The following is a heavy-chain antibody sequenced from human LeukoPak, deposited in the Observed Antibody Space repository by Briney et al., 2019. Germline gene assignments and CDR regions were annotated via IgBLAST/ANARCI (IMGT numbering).Heavy chain of an antibody. CDR3: ARDRGSYCSSTSCPSGFDY. CDR2: IIPIFGTA. CDR1: GGTFSSYA. J-gene: IGHJ4*02. D-gene: IGHD2-2*01. Sequence: SVKVSCKASGGTFSSYAISRVRQAPGQGLEWMGGIIPIFGTANYAQKFQGRVTITADESTSTAYMELSSLRSEDTAVYYCARDRGSYCSSTSCPSGFDYWGQGTLVTVSS. V-gene: IGHV1-69*13.